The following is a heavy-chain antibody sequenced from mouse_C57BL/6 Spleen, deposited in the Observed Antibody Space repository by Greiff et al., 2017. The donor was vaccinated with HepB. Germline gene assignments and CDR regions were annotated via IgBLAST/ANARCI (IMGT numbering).Heavy chain of an antibody. CDR2: INPSTGGT. V-gene: IGHV1-42*01. CDR1: GYSFTGYY. CDR3: ARDGSLDY. D-gene: IGHD1-1*01. J-gene: IGHJ2*01. Sequence: EVQLQQSGPELVKPGASVKISCKASGYSFTGYYMNWVKQSPEKSLEWIGEINPSTGGTTYNQKFKAKATLTVDKSSSTAYMQLKSLTSEDSAVYYGARDGSLDYWGQGTTLTVSS.